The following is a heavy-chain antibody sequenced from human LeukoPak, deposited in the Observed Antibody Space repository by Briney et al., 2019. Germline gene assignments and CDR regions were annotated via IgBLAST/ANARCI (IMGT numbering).Heavy chain of an antibody. Sequence: GGSLRLSCAASGFTFSSYWMHWVRQAQGKGLVWVSRINSDRSRTSYADSVKGRFTISRDNAKNTLYLQMNSLRAEDTAVYYCARAANYYDISGYYTNWFDPWGQGTLVTVSS. V-gene: IGHV3-74*01. CDR1: GFTFSSYW. J-gene: IGHJ5*02. D-gene: IGHD3-22*01. CDR3: ARAANYYDISGYYTNWFDP. CDR2: INSDRSRT.